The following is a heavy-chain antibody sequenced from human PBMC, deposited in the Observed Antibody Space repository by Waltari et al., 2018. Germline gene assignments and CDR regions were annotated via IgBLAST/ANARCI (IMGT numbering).Heavy chain of an antibody. J-gene: IGHJ5*02. D-gene: IGHD3-16*01. V-gene: IGHV3-30*18. CDR1: GFTFSSHA. CDR3: AKDWGWFGWFDP. Sequence: QGQLVESGGGVVQPGKSLRLSCAASGFTFSSHAMHWVRQAPGSGLEWVAVTSYDGSNKDYADSVKGRFTISRDNSKNTVYLQMNSLRAEDTAVYYCAKDWGWFGWFDPWGQGTLVTVSS. CDR2: TSYDGSNK.